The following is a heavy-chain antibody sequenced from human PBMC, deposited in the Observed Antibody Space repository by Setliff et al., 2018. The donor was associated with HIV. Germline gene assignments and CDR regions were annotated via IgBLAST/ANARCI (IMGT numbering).Heavy chain of an antibody. CDR3: AHHARVGDGYNYDYYYYMDV. CDR1: GYNYYSYS. CDR2: IIPILGIA. Sequence: ASVKVSCKASGYNYYSYSISWVRQAPGQGLEWMGGIIPILGIANYAQKFQGRVTITTDESTSTAYMELSSLRSEDTAVYYCAHHARVGDGYNYDYYYYMDVWGKGTTVTVSS. J-gene: IGHJ6*03. D-gene: IGHD5-12*01. V-gene: IGHV1-69*16.